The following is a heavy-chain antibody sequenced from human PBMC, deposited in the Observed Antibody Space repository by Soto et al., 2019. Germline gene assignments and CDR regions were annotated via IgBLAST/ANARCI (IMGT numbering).Heavy chain of an antibody. CDR1: GGSLSSGGYY. J-gene: IGHJ5*02. CDR2: IYYSGST. Sequence: PSETLSLTCTVSGGSLSSGGYYWSWIRQHPGKGLEWIGYIYYSGSTYYNPSLKSRVTISVDTSKSQFSLKLSSVTAADTAVYYCAKDSGYNYGYFRWFDPWGQGTLVTVSS. CDR3: AKDSGYNYGYFRWFDP. V-gene: IGHV4-31*03. D-gene: IGHD5-18*01.